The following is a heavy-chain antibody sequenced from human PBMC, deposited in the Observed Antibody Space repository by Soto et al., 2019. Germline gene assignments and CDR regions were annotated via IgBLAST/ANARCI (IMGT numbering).Heavy chain of an antibody. CDR2: VSYDAGYK. V-gene: IGHV3-30*18. J-gene: IGHJ5*02. Sequence: PGGSLRLSCTVSGFTFSTYDMHWVRQAPGKGLEWVAVVSYDAGYKNYADSVKGRFTVSKDNSKNTLYLQMNSLRPEDTAVYYCAKVSISKSSAVTFDPWGQGTLVTVSS. CDR3: AKVSISKSSAVTFDP. D-gene: IGHD2-15*01. CDR1: GFTFSTYD.